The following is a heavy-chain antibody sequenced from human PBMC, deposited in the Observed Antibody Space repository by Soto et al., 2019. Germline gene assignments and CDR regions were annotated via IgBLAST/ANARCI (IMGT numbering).Heavy chain of an antibody. J-gene: IGHJ5*01. CDR1: GFTFSSYA. CDR3: AKDKAIAVGPFDP. Sequence: VGSLRLSGAVSGFTFSSYAMSCVRQAPGKGLEWVSAISGSGSSTYYADSVKGRFTISRDNSKNTLYLQMNSLRAEDTALYYCAKDKAIAVGPFDPWGQGTLVTVSS. D-gene: IGHD6-19*01. CDR2: ISGSGSST. V-gene: IGHV3-23*01.